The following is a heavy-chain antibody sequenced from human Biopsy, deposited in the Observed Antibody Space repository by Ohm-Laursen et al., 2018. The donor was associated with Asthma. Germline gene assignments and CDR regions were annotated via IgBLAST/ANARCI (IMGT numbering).Heavy chain of an antibody. V-gene: IGHV4-4*08. CDR2: VHSSGST. D-gene: IGHD6-13*01. Sequence: GTLSLTCTVSPGSINDYYWNWIRQFPGKGLEWIGYVHSSGSTRFNPSLKSRVTVSVDTSVYQVSLKLSSVSAADTAIYYCARATSTWSQSGPHFFDHWGPGTLVTVSS. CDR3: ARATSTWSQSGPHFFDH. J-gene: IGHJ5*02. CDR1: PGSINDYY.